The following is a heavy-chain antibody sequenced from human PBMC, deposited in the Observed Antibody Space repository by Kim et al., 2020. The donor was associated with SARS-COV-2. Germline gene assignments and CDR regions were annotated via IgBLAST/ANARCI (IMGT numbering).Heavy chain of an antibody. CDR1: GFTFSSYA. J-gene: IGHJ4*02. CDR2: ISGSGGST. Sequence: GGSLRLSCAASGFTFSSYAMSWVRQAPGKGLEWVSAISGSGGSTYYADSVKGRFTISRDNSKNTLYLQMNSLRAEDTAVYYCATIWFGEFSLDYWGQGTLVTVSS. D-gene: IGHD3-10*01. CDR3: ATIWFGEFSLDY. V-gene: IGHV3-23*01.